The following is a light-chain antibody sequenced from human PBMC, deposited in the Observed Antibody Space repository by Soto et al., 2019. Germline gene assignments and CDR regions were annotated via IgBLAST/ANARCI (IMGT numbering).Light chain of an antibody. Sequence: QSALTQPRSVSGSPGQSGTISCTGTSSDVGGYNYVSWYQQHPGKAPKLMIYDVSKRPSGVPDRFSGSKSGNTASLTISGLQAEDEADYYCCSYAGSLYVVFGGGTKLTVL. CDR3: CSYAGSLYVV. CDR1: SSDVGGYNY. J-gene: IGLJ2*01. CDR2: DVS. V-gene: IGLV2-11*01.